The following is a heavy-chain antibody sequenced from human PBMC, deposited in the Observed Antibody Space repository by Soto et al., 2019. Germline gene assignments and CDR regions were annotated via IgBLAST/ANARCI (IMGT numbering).Heavy chain of an antibody. CDR1: GFAFNSYG. J-gene: IGHJ4*02. D-gene: IGHD2-15*01. V-gene: IGHV3-30*19. CDR2: ISYDGSNK. CDR3: ARGWGPLSGVFDY. Sequence: QVQLVESGGGVVQPGRSLRLSCAASGFAFNSYGIHWVRQAPGKGLEWVALISYDGSNKYYGDSVKGRFTISRDNSKNTLFLQMNSLRDEDTAMYYCARGWGPLSGVFDYWGQGTLVTVSS.